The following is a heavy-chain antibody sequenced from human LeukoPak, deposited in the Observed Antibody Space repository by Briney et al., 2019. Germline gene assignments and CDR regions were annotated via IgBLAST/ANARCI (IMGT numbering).Heavy chain of an antibody. Sequence: GRSLRLTSTASGXTFSHYGMHWVRQAPGRGLEWVAGIWYDGTDKYYADSVKGRFTISRDNSRNTLYLQMNSLRVEDTAMYSCARDPAGNRGNFDYWGQGTLVTVSS. D-gene: IGHD6-13*01. J-gene: IGHJ4*02. CDR1: GXTFSHYG. CDR2: IWYDGTDK. V-gene: IGHV3-33*01. CDR3: ARDPAGNRGNFDY.